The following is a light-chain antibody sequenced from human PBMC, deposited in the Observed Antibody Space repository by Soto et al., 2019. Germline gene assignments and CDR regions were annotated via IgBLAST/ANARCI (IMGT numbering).Light chain of an antibody. CDR3: QQFGTSPPVT. CDR2: GAS. V-gene: IGKV3-20*01. Sequence: EIVLTQSPGTLSLSPGETATLSCRARQTVRSTYLAWYQQKPGQAPRLLIYGASTRATGIPDRFSGSGSGTDFTLTISRLEPEDVAVYYCQQFGTSPPVTFGGGTKVE. J-gene: IGKJ4*01. CDR1: QTVRSTY.